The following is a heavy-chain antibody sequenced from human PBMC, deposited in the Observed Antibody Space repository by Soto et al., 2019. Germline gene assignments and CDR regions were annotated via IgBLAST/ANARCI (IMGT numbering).Heavy chain of an antibody. D-gene: IGHD6-6*01. CDR1: GSSISSGAYF. CDR3: ARDGNFEYRSPGDYYNAMEV. J-gene: IGHJ6*02. V-gene: IGHV4-31*03. CDR2: IYHSGST. Sequence: SETLSLTCTVSGSSISSGAYFWTWIRQRPGRGLEWIGYIYHSGSTSYNPSLQSRVTISIDTSKNQFSLKLSSVTAADTAVYYCARDGNFEYRSPGDYYNAMEVWGQGTTVTVSS.